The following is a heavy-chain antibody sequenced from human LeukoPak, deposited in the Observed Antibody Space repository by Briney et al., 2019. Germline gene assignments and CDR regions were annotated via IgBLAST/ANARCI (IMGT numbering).Heavy chain of an antibody. V-gene: IGHV4-34*01. CDR3: AFEGPVSGYAFDP. CDR2: INHSGGT. CDR1: GESFSEYY. J-gene: IGHJ5*02. D-gene: IGHD5-12*01. Sequence: SETLSLTCAVYGESFSEYYWSWIRQPPGKGLEWIGQINHSGGTNYHPSLKTRVTISLDTSKNQVSLKLRSVTAADAAVYYCAFEGPVSGYAFDPWGQGALVAVSS.